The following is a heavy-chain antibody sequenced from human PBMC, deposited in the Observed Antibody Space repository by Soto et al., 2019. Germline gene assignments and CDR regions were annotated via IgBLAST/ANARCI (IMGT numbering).Heavy chain of an antibody. J-gene: IGHJ4*02. CDR3: AKERAPDGGNSLGYFDY. CDR1: GFTFSNYG. V-gene: IGHV3-33*06. D-gene: IGHD2-21*02. Sequence: QVQLVESGGGVVQPGRSLRLSCAASGFTFSNYGLHWVRQTPGKGLEWVAVIWYDGSNKYYGDSVKGRFAISRDDSRNTLYLQMNSLRAEDTAVYFCAKERAPDGGNSLGYFDYWGQGTLVTVSS. CDR2: IWYDGSNK.